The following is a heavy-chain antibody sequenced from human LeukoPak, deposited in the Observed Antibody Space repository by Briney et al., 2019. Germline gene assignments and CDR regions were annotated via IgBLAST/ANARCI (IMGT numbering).Heavy chain of an antibody. V-gene: IGHV3-23*01. CDR1: GFTFSSYA. D-gene: IGHD3-22*01. CDR2: ISGSGGST. J-gene: IGHJ4*02. Sequence: GGSLRLSCAASGFTFSSYAMSWVRQAPGKGLEWVSAISGSGGSTYYADSAKGRFTISRDNSKNTLYLQMNSLRAEDTAVYYCAKDQYYYDSSGYSLDYWGQGTLVTVSS. CDR3: AKDQYYYDSSGYSLDY.